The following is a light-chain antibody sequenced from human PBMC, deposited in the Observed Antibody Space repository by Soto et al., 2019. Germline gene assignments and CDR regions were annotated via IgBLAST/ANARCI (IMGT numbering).Light chain of an antibody. Sequence: QSALTQPPSASGSPGQSVTISGTGTSTDVGGYDYVSWYQQHPGKAPKLMIYEVTIRPSGVSDRLSGSKSGNTASLTVSGLQAEDEADYYCSSYTGGNPSYVFGTGTKVTVL. CDR3: SSYTGGNPSYV. CDR1: STDVGGYDY. J-gene: IGLJ1*01. V-gene: IGLV2-8*01. CDR2: EVT.